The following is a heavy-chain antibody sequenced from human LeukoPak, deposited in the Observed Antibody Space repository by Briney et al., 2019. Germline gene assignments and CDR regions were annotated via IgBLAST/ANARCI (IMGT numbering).Heavy chain of an antibody. CDR1: GGSISSYY. V-gene: IGHV4-4*07. J-gene: IGHJ4*02. CDR2: IYTSGST. Sequence: KPSETLSLTCTVSGGSISSYYWSWTRQPAGKGLEWIGRIYTSGSTNYNPSLKSRVTMSVDTSKNQFSLKLSSVTAADTAVYYCARSLPPPTYYFDYWGQGTLVTVSS. CDR3: ARSLPPPTYYFDY.